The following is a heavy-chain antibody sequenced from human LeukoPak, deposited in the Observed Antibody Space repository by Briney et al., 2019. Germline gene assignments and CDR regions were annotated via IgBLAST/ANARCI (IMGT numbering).Heavy chain of an antibody. D-gene: IGHD1-26*01. Sequence: SQTLSLTCTVSGGSTSSISYYWGWIRQPPGKGLEWIWGIYYSGSTYYNPSLKSRVTRSVDTSQNQFCLTLSSVTARATTAYHCARRRRVGVAAYYFDYWGQGTLVTVSS. V-gene: IGHV4-39*01. CDR1: GGSTSSISYY. J-gene: IGHJ4*02. CDR3: ARRRRVGVAAYYFDY. CDR2: IYYSGST.